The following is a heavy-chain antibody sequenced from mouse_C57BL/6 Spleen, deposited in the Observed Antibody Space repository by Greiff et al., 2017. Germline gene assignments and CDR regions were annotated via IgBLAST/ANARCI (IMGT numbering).Heavy chain of an antibody. CDR3: AMPDYYGSSPWFAY. Sequence: QVHVKQPGAELVKPGASVKVSCKASGYTFTSYWMHWVKQRPGQGLEWIGRIHPSDSDTNYNQKFKGKATLTVDKSSSTAYMQLSSLTSEDSAVYYCAMPDYYGSSPWFAYWGQGTLVTVSA. CDR1: GYTFTSYW. J-gene: IGHJ3*01. CDR2: IHPSDSDT. V-gene: IGHV1-74*01. D-gene: IGHD1-1*01.